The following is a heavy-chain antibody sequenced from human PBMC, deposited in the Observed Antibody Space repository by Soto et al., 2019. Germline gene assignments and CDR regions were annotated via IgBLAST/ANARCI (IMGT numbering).Heavy chain of an antibody. CDR3: ARGPWTQEGPKYYFDF. V-gene: IGHV1-69*01. D-gene: IGHD5-18*01. CDR1: GGTFDTFA. CDR2: IIPVLGRA. J-gene: IGHJ4*02. Sequence: QVQQVQSGAEVKKPGSSVKVSCKASGGTFDTFAFSWVRQAPGQGLEWLGGIIPVLGRANYAQRFQDRVSASADGSTSTAFMELSSLNSDDTAVYYCARGPWTQEGPKYYFDFWGQGTLVTVSS.